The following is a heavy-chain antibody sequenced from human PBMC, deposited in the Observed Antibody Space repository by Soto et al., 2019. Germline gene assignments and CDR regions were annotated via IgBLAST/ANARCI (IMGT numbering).Heavy chain of an antibody. J-gene: IGHJ4*02. CDR1: GFSLSTNAMS. V-gene: IGHV2-5*02. D-gene: IGHD3-10*01. Sequence: SGPTLVNPTQTLTLTCTFSGFSLSTNAMSVAWIRQPPGKALEWLALIYWDDDKRYSPSLKSRLTITKDTSKNQVVLTMTNMDPVDTATYYCAHCWFGELFSDYWGQGTLVTVSS. CDR2: IYWDDDK. CDR3: AHCWFGELFSDY.